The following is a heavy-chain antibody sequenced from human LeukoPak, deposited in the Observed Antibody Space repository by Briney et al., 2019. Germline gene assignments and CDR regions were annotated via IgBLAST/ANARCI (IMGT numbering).Heavy chain of an antibody. CDR2: IYYTGST. CDR1: GDSIRSYY. V-gene: IGHV4-59*08. Sequence: PSVTDSLTCTVSGDSIRSYYWNWIRRPPGKGLEWIGYIYYTGSTSYNPSLKSRVTISLDTSKSQFSLRLTSVTAADTAVYYCASHGSSSHDPLTWGQGTLVTVSS. CDR3: ASHGSSSHDPLT. D-gene: IGHD5-12*01. J-gene: IGHJ4*01.